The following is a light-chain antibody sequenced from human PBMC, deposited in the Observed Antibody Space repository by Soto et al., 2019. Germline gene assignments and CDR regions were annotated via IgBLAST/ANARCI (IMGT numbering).Light chain of an antibody. J-gene: IGLJ2*01. CDR3: LLYYGTAQRV. V-gene: IGLV7-43*01. CDR2: STS. Sequence: QAVVTQETSLTVSPGGTVTLTCASSTGAVSSGHYPNWFQQKPGQAPRALIYSTSLNHSWTPARFSGSLLGDKAALTLSGVQPEDEADYYCLLYYGTAQRVFGGGTKVTVL. CDR1: TGAVSSGHY.